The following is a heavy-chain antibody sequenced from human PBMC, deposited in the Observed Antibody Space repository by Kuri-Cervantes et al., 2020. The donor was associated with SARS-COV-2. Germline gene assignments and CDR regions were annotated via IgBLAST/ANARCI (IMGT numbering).Heavy chain of an antibody. CDR1: GGSFSGYY. CDR2: INHSGST. J-gene: IGHJ5*02. CDR3: ARRIEGAWFDP. V-gene: IGHV4-34*01. Sequence: SETLSLTCAVYGGSFSGYYWSWIRQPPGKGLEWIGEINHSGSTNYNPSPKSRVTISVDTSKSQFSLKLSSVTAADTAVYYCARRIEGAWFDPWGQGALVTVSS.